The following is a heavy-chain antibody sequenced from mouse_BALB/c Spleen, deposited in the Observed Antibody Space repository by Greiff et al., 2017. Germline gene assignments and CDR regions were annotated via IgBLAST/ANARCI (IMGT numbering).Heavy chain of an antibody. D-gene: IGHD2-10*02. CDR1: GFTFSSYA. V-gene: IGHV5-9-3*01. Sequence: EVMLVESGGGLVKPGGSLKLSCAASGFTFSSYAMSWVRQTPEKRLEWVATISSGGSYTYYPDSVKGRFTISRDNAKNTLYLQMSSLRSEDTAMYYCARHGYGNYVFFDYWGQGTTLTVSS. CDR2: ISSGGSYT. CDR3: ARHGYGNYVFFDY. J-gene: IGHJ2*01.